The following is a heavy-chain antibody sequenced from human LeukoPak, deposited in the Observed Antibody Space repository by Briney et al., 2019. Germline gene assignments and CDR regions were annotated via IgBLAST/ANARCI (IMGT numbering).Heavy chain of an antibody. J-gene: IGHJ4*02. CDR2: LSSGGSII. D-gene: IGHD6-13*01. V-gene: IGHV3-48*03. Sequence: PGGSLRLSCAASGFTFSSYEMNWVRQAPGKGLEWVSYLSSGGSIIYYADSVKGRFTITRDNAKNSLYLQMNSLRAEDTAVYYCARGLGIAAALDYWGQGTLVTVSS. CDR3: ARGLGIAAALDY. CDR1: GFTFSSYE.